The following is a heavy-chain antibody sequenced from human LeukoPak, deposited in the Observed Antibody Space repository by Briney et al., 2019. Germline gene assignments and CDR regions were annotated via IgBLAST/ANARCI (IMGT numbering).Heavy chain of an antibody. CDR3: AKPYYYGSRSYMDY. CDR1: GFTFTSYW. D-gene: IGHD3-10*01. CDR2: INSDGRST. V-gene: IGHV3-74*03. J-gene: IGHJ4*02. Sequence: GGSLRLSCAASGFTFTSYWMHWVRQAPGKGPVWVSRINSDGRSTTYADSVKGRFTISRDNAKNTLYLQMSSLRAEDTAVYYCAKPYYYGSRSYMDYWGQGTLVTVSS.